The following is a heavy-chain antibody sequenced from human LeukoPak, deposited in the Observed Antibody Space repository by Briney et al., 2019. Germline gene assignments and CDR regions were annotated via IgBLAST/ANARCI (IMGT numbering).Heavy chain of an antibody. J-gene: IGHJ4*02. CDR3: ARRGSGWEFDY. CDR2: IRSNGGST. Sequence: GGSLRLTCVACGFTFSSHSMHWVRQAPGKGLEYVSGIRSNGGSTYFAKSVKGRFTISRDNSKNTLDLQMGSLRAEDMAVYYCARRGSGWEFDYWGQGTLVTVSS. D-gene: IGHD6-19*01. V-gene: IGHV3-64*01. CDR1: GFTFSSHS.